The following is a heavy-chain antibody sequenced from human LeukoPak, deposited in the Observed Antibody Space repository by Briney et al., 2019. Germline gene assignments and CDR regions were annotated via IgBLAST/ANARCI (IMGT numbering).Heavy chain of an antibody. D-gene: IGHD3-10*01. Sequence: GGSLRLSCAASGFTFSTSSMNWVRQAPGKGLEWVSYISSTSTSIYYADSVKGRFTISRDNAKNSVYLQMSSLRVEDTAVYYCARDRIPFGESHYFDYWGQGTLVTVSS. J-gene: IGHJ4*02. V-gene: IGHV3-48*04. CDR2: ISSTSTSI. CDR1: GFTFSTSS. CDR3: ARDRIPFGESHYFDY.